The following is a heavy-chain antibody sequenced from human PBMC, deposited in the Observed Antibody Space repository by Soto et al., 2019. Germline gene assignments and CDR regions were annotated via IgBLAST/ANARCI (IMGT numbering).Heavy chain of an antibody. Sequence: QVQLVQSGAEVKKPGASVKVSCKASGYTFTNYGISWVRQAPGQGPEWMGWISTNSGHTDYAQNLRGRVTMTTDTSTTTAYMELRSLRSDDTAVYYCAREEYRQLDHWGQGTLVTVSS. V-gene: IGHV1-18*04. CDR2: ISTNSGHT. CDR1: GYTFTNYG. J-gene: IGHJ5*02. CDR3: AREEYRQLDH. D-gene: IGHD3-16*02.